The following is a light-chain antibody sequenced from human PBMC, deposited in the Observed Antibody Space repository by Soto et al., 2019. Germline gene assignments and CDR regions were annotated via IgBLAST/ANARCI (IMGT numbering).Light chain of an antibody. CDR3: QKFGSSLIA. V-gene: IGKV3-20*01. CDR1: QTVSTSY. Sequence: DSVFTHSPVTLSLSQWERATLSFSASQTVSTSYIAWYQQKPGQAPRLLIYAASSRATGIPDRFSGSGSGTDFTLTISRLEPEDCAVYYCQKFGSSLIAFGQGTRREIK. CDR2: AAS. J-gene: IGKJ5*01.